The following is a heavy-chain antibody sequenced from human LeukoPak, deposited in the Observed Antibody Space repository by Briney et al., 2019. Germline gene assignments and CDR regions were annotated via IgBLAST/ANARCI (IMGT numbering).Heavy chain of an antibody. J-gene: IGHJ4*01. CDR2: ISGTGETT. Sequence: GGSPRLSCSASGFAFNRYSMAWVRQAPGKGLEWVSSISGTGETTYYADSVKGRFTMSRDNSNNSLDLQMNTLRVDDTAVYYCAKSSIGDYNYWGQGVLVTVSS. V-gene: IGHV3-23*01. CDR3: AKSSIGDYNY. D-gene: IGHD4-17*01. CDR1: GFAFNRYS.